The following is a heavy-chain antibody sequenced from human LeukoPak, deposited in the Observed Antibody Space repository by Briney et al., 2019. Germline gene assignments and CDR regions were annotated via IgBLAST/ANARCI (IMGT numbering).Heavy chain of an antibody. CDR2: ISSSGSTI. V-gene: IGHV3-11*01. CDR3: ARGLIYDFWSGYYYGMDV. D-gene: IGHD3-3*01. CDR1: GFTYSDYY. Sequence: GGSLRLSCAASGFTYSDYYMSLIRQAPGKGLEWVSYISSSGSTIYYADSVKGRFTISRDNAKNSLYLQMNSLRAEDTAVYYCARGLIYDFWSGYYYGMDVWGQGTTVTVSS. J-gene: IGHJ6*02.